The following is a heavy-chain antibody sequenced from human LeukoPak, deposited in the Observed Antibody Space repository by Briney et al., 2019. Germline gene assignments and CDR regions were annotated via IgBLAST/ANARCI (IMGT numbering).Heavy chain of an antibody. J-gene: IGHJ4*02. V-gene: IGHV3-21*01. CDR1: GFTFNTYN. CDR2: ISSISSYI. D-gene: IGHD3-3*01. CDR3: GRGSGRILIFGVPY. Sequence: PGGSLRLSCAGSGFTFNTYNMNWVRQAPGKGLEWVSSISSISSYIYYADSVKGRFTISRDNAKNSLYLQMNNLRAEDTAVYFCGRGSGRILIFGVPYWGQGTLVTVSS.